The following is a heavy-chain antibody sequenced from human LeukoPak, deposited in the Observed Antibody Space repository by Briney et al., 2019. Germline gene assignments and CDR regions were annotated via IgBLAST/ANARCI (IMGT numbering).Heavy chain of an antibody. CDR1: GYTFTSYG. Sequence: GASVKVSCKASGYTFTSYGISWVRQAPGQGLEWMGWISANNGNTNYAQRLQGRVTMTTDTSTSTAYMELRSLRSDDTAVYYCARGGEMGPNWRLLGYWGQGTLVTVSS. D-gene: IGHD2-15*01. J-gene: IGHJ4*02. V-gene: IGHV1-18*01. CDR2: ISANNGNT. CDR3: ARGGEMGPNWRLLGY.